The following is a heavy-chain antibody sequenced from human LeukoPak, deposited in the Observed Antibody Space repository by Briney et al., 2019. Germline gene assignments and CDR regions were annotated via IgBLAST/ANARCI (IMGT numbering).Heavy chain of an antibody. CDR3: AREGYYYDSSGYYYFDY. CDR2: IYSGGST. V-gene: IGHV3-53*01. Sequence: GGSLRLSCAASGFTVSSNYMSWVRQAPGKGLEWVSVIYSGGSTYYADSVKGRFTISRDNSKNTLYLQMNSLRAEGTAVYYCAREGYYYDSSGYYYFDYWGQGTLVTVSS. D-gene: IGHD3-22*01. J-gene: IGHJ4*02. CDR1: GFTVSSNY.